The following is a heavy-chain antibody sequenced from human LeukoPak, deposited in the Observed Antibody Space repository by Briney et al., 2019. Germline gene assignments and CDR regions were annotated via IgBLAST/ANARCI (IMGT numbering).Heavy chain of an antibody. D-gene: IGHD3-10*01. J-gene: IGHJ4*02. CDR3: AKDDAWLRFGE. CDR1: GFTFSKHG. CDR2: ISPSGDIT. Sequence: GGSLRLSCAASGFTFSKHGMNWVRQAPGKRLEWVSGISPSGDITYYADSVKGRFTISRDNSKNTLYLEVISLTAEDTAVYYCAKDDAWLRFGEWSQGTLVTVSS. V-gene: IGHV3-23*01.